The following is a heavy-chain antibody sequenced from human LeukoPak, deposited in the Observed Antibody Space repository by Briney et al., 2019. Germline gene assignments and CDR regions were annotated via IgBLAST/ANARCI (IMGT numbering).Heavy chain of an antibody. CDR3: ALGDYDGDWFDP. D-gene: IGHD4-17*01. J-gene: IGHJ5*02. Sequence: GGSLRLSCTASGFTFGDYAMSWFRQAPGKGLKWVGFIRSKAYGGTTEYAASVKGRFTISRDDSKSIAYLQMNSLKTEDTAVYYCALGDYDGDWFDPWGQGTLVTVSS. V-gene: IGHV3-49*03. CDR1: GFTFGDYA. CDR2: IRSKAYGGTT.